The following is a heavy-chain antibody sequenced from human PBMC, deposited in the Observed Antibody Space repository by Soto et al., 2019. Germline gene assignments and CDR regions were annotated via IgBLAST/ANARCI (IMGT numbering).Heavy chain of an antibody. CDR2: ISSVSSDI. J-gene: IGHJ4*02. V-gene: IGHV3-21*01. D-gene: IGHD6-19*01. CDR1: GFTFSTYS. CDR3: ARDFVAATGFFEY. Sequence: GGSLRLCCAASGFTFSTYSMNWFRQAPGKGLEWTSSISSVSSDIFYADSVKGRFTISRDNAKNSLYLQMNSLRAEDTAVYYCARDFVAATGFFEYWGQGILVTVSS.